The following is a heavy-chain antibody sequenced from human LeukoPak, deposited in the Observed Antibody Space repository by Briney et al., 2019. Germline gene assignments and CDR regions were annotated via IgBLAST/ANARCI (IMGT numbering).Heavy chain of an antibody. Sequence: PSETLSLTCAVYGGSFSGYYWSWIRQPPGKGLEWIGEINHSGSTNYNPSLKSRVTISVDTSKNQFSLKLSSVTAADTAVYYCARGGGYSSGWYTVYYFDYWGRGTLVTVSS. V-gene: IGHV4-34*01. CDR2: INHSGST. CDR3: ARGGGYSSGWYTVYYFDY. J-gene: IGHJ4*02. CDR1: GGSFSGYY. D-gene: IGHD6-19*01.